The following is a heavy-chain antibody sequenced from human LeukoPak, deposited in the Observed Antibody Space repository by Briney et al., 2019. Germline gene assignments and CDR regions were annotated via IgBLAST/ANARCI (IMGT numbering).Heavy chain of an antibody. J-gene: IGHJ4*02. CDR3: AKVRQFTAATGTGLDY. V-gene: IGHV3-33*03. CDR2: IWHYGSIK. CDR1: GFTFSNYG. Sequence: GGSLRLSCAASGFTFSNYGMHWVRQTPGKGLDWVAVIWHYGSIKYYADSVRGRFTISRDNSMNTVYLHMNSLRVEDTAVYYCAKVRQFTAATGTGLDYWGQGTLVTVSS. D-gene: IGHD6-13*01.